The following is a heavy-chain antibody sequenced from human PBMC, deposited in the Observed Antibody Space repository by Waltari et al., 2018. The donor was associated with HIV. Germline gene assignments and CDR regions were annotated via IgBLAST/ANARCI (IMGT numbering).Heavy chain of an antibody. V-gene: IGHV3-9*01. Sequence: EVQLVESGGGLVQPGRSLRLSGAASGFTVDESAMHWVRRAPGKGLEWVSGISWNSGSIGYADSVKGRFTISRDNAKNSLYLQMNSLRAEDTALYYCAKDRNGWQLVGIDYWGQGTLVTVSS. CDR1: GFTVDESA. D-gene: IGHD6-13*01. CDR3: AKDRNGWQLVGIDY. CDR2: ISWNSGSI. J-gene: IGHJ4*02.